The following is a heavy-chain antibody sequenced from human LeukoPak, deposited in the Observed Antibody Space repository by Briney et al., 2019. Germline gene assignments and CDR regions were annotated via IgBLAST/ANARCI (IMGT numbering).Heavy chain of an antibody. V-gene: IGHV4-59*12. CDR3: ARDSRVGGFDP. Sequence: PSETLSLTCAVYGGSFSGYYWSWIRQPPGKGLEWIGYIYYSGSTNYNPPLNSRVTISVDRSKNQFSLKLTSVTAADTAMYYCARDSRVGGFDPWGQGTLVTVSS. J-gene: IGHJ5*02. CDR2: IYYSGST. D-gene: IGHD1-26*01. CDR1: GGSFSGYY.